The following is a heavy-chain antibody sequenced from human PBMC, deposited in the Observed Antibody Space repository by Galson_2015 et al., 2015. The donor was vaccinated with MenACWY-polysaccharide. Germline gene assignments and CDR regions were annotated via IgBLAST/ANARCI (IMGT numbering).Heavy chain of an antibody. Sequence: SLRLSCAASGFTFSAYTLHWVRQAPGKGLEWLALISYDGASKYYADSVKGRFTVSRDNSKNKVYLELNSLRLDETAVYYCARGERELPKYLDYWCQGTLVTVSS. D-gene: IGHD1-26*01. CDR2: ISYDGASK. CDR3: ARGERELPKYLDY. J-gene: IGHJ4*02. V-gene: IGHV3-30-3*01. CDR1: GFTFSAYT.